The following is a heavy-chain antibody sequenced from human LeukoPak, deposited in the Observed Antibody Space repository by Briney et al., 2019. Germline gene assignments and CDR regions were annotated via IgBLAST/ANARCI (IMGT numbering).Heavy chain of an antibody. CDR2: IKQDGSEK. CDR3: AREPRGRRWYYYYYMDV. Sequence: GGSLRLSCAASGFTFNTYWMSWVRQAPGKGLEWVANIKQDGSEKYYVDSVKGRFTISRDNAKNSLYLQMNSLRAEDTAVYYCAREPRGRRWYYYYYMDVWGKGTTVTVSS. V-gene: IGHV3-7*01. D-gene: IGHD3-16*01. J-gene: IGHJ6*03. CDR1: GFTFNTYW.